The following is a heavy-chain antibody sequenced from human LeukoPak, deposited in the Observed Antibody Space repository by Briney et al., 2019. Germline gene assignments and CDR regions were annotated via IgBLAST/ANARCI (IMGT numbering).Heavy chain of an antibody. CDR2: MNPNSGNT. Sequence: GASVKVSCKASGYTFTSYDINWVRQATGQGLEWMGWMNPNSGNTGYAQKFQGRVTMTRNTSISTVYVELNSLRSEDTAVYYCARGPYSGSYYSVNAFDIWGQGTMVTVSS. D-gene: IGHD1-26*01. V-gene: IGHV1-8*01. J-gene: IGHJ3*02. CDR1: GYTFTSYD. CDR3: ARGPYSGSYYSVNAFDI.